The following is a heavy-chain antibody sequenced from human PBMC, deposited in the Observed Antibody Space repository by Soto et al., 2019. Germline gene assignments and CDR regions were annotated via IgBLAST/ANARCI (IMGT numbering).Heavy chain of an antibody. CDR1: GYAFTGYY. CDR2: INPNSGGT. V-gene: IGHV1-2*04. CDR3: ARDRSIAAAGTPYIYSYYGMDV. D-gene: IGHD6-13*01. Sequence: ASVKVSCKASGYAFTGYYMHWVRQAPGQGLEWMGWINPNSGGTNYAQKFQGWVTMTRDTSISTAYMELSRLRSDDTAVYYCARDRSIAAAGTPYIYSYYGMDVWGQGTTVTVSS. J-gene: IGHJ6*02.